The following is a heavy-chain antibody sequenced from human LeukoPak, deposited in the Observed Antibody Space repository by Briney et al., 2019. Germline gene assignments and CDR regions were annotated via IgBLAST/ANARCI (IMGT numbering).Heavy chain of an antibody. CDR3: AGTGNYYYYGMDV. J-gene: IGHJ6*02. CDR1: GGSISSSSYY. Sequence: PSETLSLTCTVSGGSISSSSYYWGWIRQPPGKGLEWIGSIYYSGSTYYNPSLKSRFTISVDTSKNQFSLKLSSVTAADTAVYYCAGTGNYYYYGMDVWGQGTTVTVSS. V-gene: IGHV4-39*01. CDR2: IYYSGST.